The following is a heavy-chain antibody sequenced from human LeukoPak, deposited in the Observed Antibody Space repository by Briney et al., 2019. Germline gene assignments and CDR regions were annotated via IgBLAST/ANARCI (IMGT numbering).Heavy chain of an antibody. V-gene: IGHV3-7*01. CDR2: IKQDESEE. CDR1: GFTFSNYW. Sequence: GGSLRLSCAASGFTFSNYWMSWVRQAPGKGLEWVANIKQDESEEYYVDSVKGRFTISRDNAKNSLYLQMSSLRAEDTAVYYCARDYGGYYGSWNRGDYYYYMDVWGKGTTVTVSS. D-gene: IGHD3-10*01. J-gene: IGHJ6*03. CDR3: ARDYGGYYGSWNRGDYYYYMDV.